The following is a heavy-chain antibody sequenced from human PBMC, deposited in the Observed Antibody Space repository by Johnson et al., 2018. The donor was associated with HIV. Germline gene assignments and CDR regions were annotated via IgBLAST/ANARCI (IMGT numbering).Heavy chain of an antibody. CDR2: ISYDGSNK. J-gene: IGHJ3*01. CDR1: GFTFSSYG. V-gene: IGHV3-30*18. CDR3: AKDRN. Sequence: QVQLVESGGGLVQPGRSLRLSCAASGFTFSSYGMHWVRQAPGKGLEWVAVISYDGSNKYYADSVKGRFTISRDNSKNTLYLQMNSLRAEDTAVYYCAKDRNWGQGTVVTVSS.